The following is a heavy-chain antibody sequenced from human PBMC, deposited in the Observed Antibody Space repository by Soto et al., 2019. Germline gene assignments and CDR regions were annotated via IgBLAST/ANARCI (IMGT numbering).Heavy chain of an antibody. Sequence: QVQLQESGPGLVKPSETLSLTCTDSGGSISSYYLIWIRQPPGKGLEWIGYIYYSGSTNYNPYIKSRFTLSVYTSKNLYSLKLSSVTAAATAVYYCAGRYVSCFDYWGQGPLGTCSS. V-gene: IGHV4-59*08. D-gene: IGHD2-2*01. CDR2: IYYSGST. J-gene: IGHJ4*02. CDR1: GGSISSYY. CDR3: AGRYVSCFDY.